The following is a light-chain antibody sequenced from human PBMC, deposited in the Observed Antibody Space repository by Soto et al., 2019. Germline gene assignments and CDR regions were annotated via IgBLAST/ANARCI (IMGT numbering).Light chain of an antibody. V-gene: IGKV3-20*01. J-gene: IGKJ2*01. CDR3: QQYVAPPPYT. Sequence: EIVLTQSPGTLSLSPGERATLSCRASQSVTNSYLAWYQQKPGQAPRLLIYAASSRAPGIPDRFAGSVSGTDFTLTISRLEPEDFAVYYCQQYVAPPPYTFGQGTRLEIK. CDR1: QSVTNSY. CDR2: AAS.